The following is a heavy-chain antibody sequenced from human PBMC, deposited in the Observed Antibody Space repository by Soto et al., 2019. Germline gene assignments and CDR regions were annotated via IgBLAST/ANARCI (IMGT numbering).Heavy chain of an antibody. D-gene: IGHD6-19*01. CDR1: GFSFSNYG. J-gene: IGHJ4*02. V-gene: IGHV3-30*03. CDR2: ISFDGSNK. CDR3: AGGWYFFDY. Sequence: QVQLVESGGGVVQPGRSLRLSCAASGFSFSNYGMHWARQAPGKGLEWVAGISFDGSNKYHADSVKGRFTISRDNSKNTLYLQMNRLRTEDTAVYYCAGGWYFFDYCGQGTLVTVSS.